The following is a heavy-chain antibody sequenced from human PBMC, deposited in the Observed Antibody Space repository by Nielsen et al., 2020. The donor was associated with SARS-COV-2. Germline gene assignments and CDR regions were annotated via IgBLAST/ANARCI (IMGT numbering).Heavy chain of an antibody. V-gene: IGHV3-7*05. CDR1: GLIFSSYW. Sequence: GESLKISCAASGLIFSSYWMSWVRQAPGKGLEWVANINQDGSEKDYVDSVKGRFTISRDNAKNSLYLQMNSLRVEDTAVYYCARARGGYDFDYWGQGTLVTVSS. CDR2: INQDGSEK. CDR3: ARARGGYDFDY. D-gene: IGHD3-16*01. J-gene: IGHJ4*02.